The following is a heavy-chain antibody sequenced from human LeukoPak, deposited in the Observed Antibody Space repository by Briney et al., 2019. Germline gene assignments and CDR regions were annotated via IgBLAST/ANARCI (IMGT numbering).Heavy chain of an antibody. J-gene: IGHJ6*03. CDR1: GYSFTKYW. V-gene: IGHV5-51*01. D-gene: IGHD2/OR15-2a*01. CDR3: ARRSNSFFYMDV. Sequence: GETLKTSCQGSGYSFTKYWIGWVRQMPGRGLEWMGLIYPGDSDIRYSPSFEGQVNISADKSINTAYLQWSSLKASDTAIYYCARRSNSFFYMDVWGKGTTVTVSS. CDR2: IYPGDSDI.